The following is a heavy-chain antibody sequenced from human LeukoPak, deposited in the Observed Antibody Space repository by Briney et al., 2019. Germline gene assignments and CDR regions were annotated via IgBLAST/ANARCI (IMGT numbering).Heavy chain of an antibody. CDR3: ARRMYYYDSSGYGGYWLDP. CDR1: GDSIRSGTYY. Sequence: PSETLSLTCSVSGDSIRSGTYYWSWIRQPAGKGLEWIGRIYTSGSTNYNPSLKSRVTISVDTSKNQFSLKLSSVTAADTAVYYCARRMYYYDSSGYGGYWLDPWGQGTLVTVSS. J-gene: IGHJ5*02. D-gene: IGHD3-22*01. CDR2: IYTSGST. V-gene: IGHV4-61*02.